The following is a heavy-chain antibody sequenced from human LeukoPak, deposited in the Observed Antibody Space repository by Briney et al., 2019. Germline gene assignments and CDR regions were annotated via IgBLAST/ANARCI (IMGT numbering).Heavy chain of an antibody. Sequence: PSQTLSLTCTVSGGSISSGDYYWSWIRQPPGKGLEWIGYIYYGGSTYYNPSLKSRVTISVDTSKNQFSLKLSSVTAADTAVYYCARGNLVWLNGAFDIWGQGTMVTVSS. CDR1: GGSISSGDYY. V-gene: IGHV4-30-4*08. D-gene: IGHD3-3*01. CDR2: IYYGGST. CDR3: ARGNLVWLNGAFDI. J-gene: IGHJ3*02.